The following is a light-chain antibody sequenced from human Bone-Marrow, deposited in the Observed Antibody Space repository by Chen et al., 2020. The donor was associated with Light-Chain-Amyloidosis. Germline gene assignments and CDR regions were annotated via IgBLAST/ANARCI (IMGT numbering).Light chain of an antibody. Sequence: SYVLTQPPSVSVAPGQTATITCGGTGIGSLKVHWYQQKAGQAPVMVVYDDTDRPAGIPERFSGSKSGNAATLPITRVEAGDEADYYCQVWEGSSDEVVFGGGTRLTVL. CDR1: GIGSLK. V-gene: IGLV3-21*02. J-gene: IGLJ3*02. CDR3: QVWEGSSDEVV. CDR2: DDT.